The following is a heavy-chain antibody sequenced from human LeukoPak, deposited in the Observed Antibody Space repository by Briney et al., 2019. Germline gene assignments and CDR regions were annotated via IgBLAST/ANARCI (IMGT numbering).Heavy chain of an antibody. CDR1: GFTFSSYG. V-gene: IGHV3-30*03. Sequence: GGSLRLSCAASGFTFSSYGMHWVRQAPGKGLEWVAVISYDGSNKYYADSVKGRFTISRDNSKNTLYLQMNSLRAEDTAVYYCARLDCSSTSCYRPEYAFDIWGQGTMVTVSS. J-gene: IGHJ3*02. CDR3: ARLDCSSTSCYRPEYAFDI. D-gene: IGHD2-2*01. CDR2: ISYDGSNK.